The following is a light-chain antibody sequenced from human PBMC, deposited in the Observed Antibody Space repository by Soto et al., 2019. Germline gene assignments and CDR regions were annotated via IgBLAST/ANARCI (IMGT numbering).Light chain of an antibody. V-gene: IGLV2-8*01. CDR1: SSDVGGYNY. J-gene: IGLJ1*01. CDR2: EVS. CDR3: SSYVGGNNYV. Sequence: QSALTQPPSASGSPGQSVTISCTGTSSDVGGYNYVSWYQQHPGKAPKLMIYEVSKRPSGVPDRFSGSKSGNTASLTVSGLQAEDEADYYCSSYVGGNNYVFGTGTKLTVL.